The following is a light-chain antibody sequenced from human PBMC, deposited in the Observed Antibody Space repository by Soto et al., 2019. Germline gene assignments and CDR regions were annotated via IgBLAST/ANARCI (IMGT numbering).Light chain of an antibody. Sequence: QPVLTQPASVSGSPGQSITISCTGTSSDVGGYNYVSWYQQHAGKAPKLMIYDVSNRPSGVPNRFSGSKSGNTASLTISGLQAEDEADYYCSSYTSSSTLLYVFGTGTKLTVL. CDR3: SSYTSSSTLLYV. J-gene: IGLJ1*01. CDR1: SSDVGGYNY. V-gene: IGLV2-14*01. CDR2: DVS.